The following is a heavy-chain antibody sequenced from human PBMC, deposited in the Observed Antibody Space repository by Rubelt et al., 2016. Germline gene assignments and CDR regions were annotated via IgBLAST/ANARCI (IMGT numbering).Heavy chain of an antibody. CDR2: VFYNGKT. J-gene: IGHJ4*02. CDR3: ARAGYSYASNFEY. D-gene: IGHD5-18*01. V-gene: IGHV4-39*07. Sequence: QLQLQESGPGLVKPSETLSLTCAVSGGSINSDSYYWGWIRQPPGKGLEWIGNVFYNGKTFYNPSCGSRITISLETSNNQFSLKRNSLTAAATAVYFCARAGYSYASNFEYWGQGTLVTVSS. CDR1: GGSINSDSYY.